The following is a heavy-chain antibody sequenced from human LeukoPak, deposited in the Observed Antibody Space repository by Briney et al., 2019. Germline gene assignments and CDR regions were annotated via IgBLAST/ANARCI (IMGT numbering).Heavy chain of an antibody. J-gene: IGHJ5*02. CDR1: GYTFTDYY. Sequence: ASVKISCKVSGYTFTDYYMHWVQQAPGKGLEWMGLVDPEDGETIYAEKFQGRVTITADTSTDTAYMELSSLRSEDTAVYYCATDIAIVVVPAAGSPLDPWGQGTLVTLSS. CDR2: VDPEDGET. D-gene: IGHD2-2*01. CDR3: ATDIAIVVVPAAGSPLDP. V-gene: IGHV1-69-2*01.